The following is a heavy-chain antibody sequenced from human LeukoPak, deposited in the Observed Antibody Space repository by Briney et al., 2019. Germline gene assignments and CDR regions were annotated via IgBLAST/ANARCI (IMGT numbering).Heavy chain of an antibody. CDR3: AKEGYGDYVVY. V-gene: IGHV3-30*18. Sequence: GGSLRLSCAASGFTFSSYGMHWVRQAPGKGLEWVAVISYDGSNKYYADSVKGRFTISRDNSKNTLYLQMNSLRAEDTAVYYYAKEGYGDYVVYWGQGTLVTVSS. J-gene: IGHJ4*02. D-gene: IGHD4-17*01. CDR2: ISYDGSNK. CDR1: GFTFSSYG.